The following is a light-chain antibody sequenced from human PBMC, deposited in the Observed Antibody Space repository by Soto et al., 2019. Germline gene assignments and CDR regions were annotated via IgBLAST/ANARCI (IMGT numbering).Light chain of an antibody. Sequence: EIVLTQSPGTLSLSPGERATLSCRASQSVSSSYLAWYQQKPGQAPRLLIYGASIRATGIPDRFNGSGSGTDFTHTISRLEPEDFAVYYCQQYGRSLYTFGQGTKLEIK. CDR3: QQYGRSLYT. J-gene: IGKJ2*01. CDR1: QSVSSSY. CDR2: GAS. V-gene: IGKV3-20*01.